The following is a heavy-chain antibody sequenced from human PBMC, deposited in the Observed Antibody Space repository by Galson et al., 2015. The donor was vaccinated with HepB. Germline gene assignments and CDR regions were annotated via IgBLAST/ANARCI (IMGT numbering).Heavy chain of an antibody. CDR1: GFTFSTYA. CDR3: ARDLYIRAGGGGGSFLGY. J-gene: IGHJ4*02. CDR2: ISYDGSNK. Sequence: SLRLSCAGTGFTFSTYALSRVRQAPGKGLEWVAVISYDGSNKYYADSVKGRFTISRDNSKNTLYLQMNSLRAEDTAVYYCARDLYIRAGGGGGSFLGYWGQGTLVTVSS. V-gene: IGHV3-30*04. D-gene: IGHD1-26*01.